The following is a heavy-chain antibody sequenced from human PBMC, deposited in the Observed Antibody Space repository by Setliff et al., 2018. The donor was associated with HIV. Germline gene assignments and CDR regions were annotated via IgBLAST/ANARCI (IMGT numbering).Heavy chain of an antibody. CDR3: ARGPRVAADGMRFGY. Sequence: SETLSLTCAVYGGSFSGYYWSWSRQPPGKGLEWMGEINHSGSTNYNPSRNRRVTISVDTSKNQFSLKLSSVTAADTAVYYCARGPRVAADGMRFGYWGQGTLVTVSS. CDR2: INHSGST. J-gene: IGHJ4*02. D-gene: IGHD6-13*01. V-gene: IGHV4-34*01. CDR1: GGSFSGYY.